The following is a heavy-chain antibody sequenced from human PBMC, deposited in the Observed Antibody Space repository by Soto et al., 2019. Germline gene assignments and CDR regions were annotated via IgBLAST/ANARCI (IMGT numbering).Heavy chain of an antibody. V-gene: IGHV1-3*05. CDR2: INAGNGNT. CDR1: GYTFTSYA. J-gene: IGHJ4*02. Sequence: QVQLVQSGAEEKKPGASVKVSCKASGYTFTSYAMHWVRQAPGQRLEWMGWINAGNGNTKYSQKFQGRVTITRDTAASTAYMELNSLTSEDTAVYYCASESDGGEFDYWGQGTLVTASS. CDR3: ASESDGGEFDY. D-gene: IGHD4-17*01.